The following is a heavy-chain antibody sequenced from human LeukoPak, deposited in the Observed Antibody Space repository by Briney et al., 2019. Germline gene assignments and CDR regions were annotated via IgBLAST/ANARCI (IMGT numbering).Heavy chain of an antibody. CDR3: ARWGGHCISGLCYYFDC. J-gene: IGHJ4*02. CDR2: INPHSGDT. Sequence: ASVKVSCKASEYTFTGYYLHWVRQAPGQGLEWMGWINPHSGDTDYAQKFQGRVTMTRDTSISTAYMELSRLRSDDTAVYYCARWGGHCISGLCYYFDCWGQGTLVTVSS. CDR1: EYTFTGYY. D-gene: IGHD2-8*01. V-gene: IGHV1-2*02.